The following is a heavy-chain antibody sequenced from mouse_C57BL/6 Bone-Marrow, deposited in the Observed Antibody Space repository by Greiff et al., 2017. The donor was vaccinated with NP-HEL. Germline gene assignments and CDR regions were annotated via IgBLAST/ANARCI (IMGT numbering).Heavy chain of an antibody. Sequence: QVQLKESGAELARPGASVKLSCKASGYTFTSYGISWVKQRTGQGLEWIGEIYPRSGNTYYNEKFKGKATLTADKSSSTAYMELRSLTSEDSAVYFCARTTVVATYFDYWGQGTTLTVSS. CDR3: ARTTVVATYFDY. CDR1: GYTFTSYG. CDR2: IYPRSGNT. J-gene: IGHJ2*01. V-gene: IGHV1-81*01. D-gene: IGHD1-1*01.